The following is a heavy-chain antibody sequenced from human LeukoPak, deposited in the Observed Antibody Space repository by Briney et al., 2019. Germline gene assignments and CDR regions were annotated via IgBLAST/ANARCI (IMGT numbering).Heavy chain of an antibody. J-gene: IGHJ4*02. CDR1: GGSFSGYY. Sequence: SETLSLTCAVYGGSFSGYYWSWIRQPPGKGLEWIGEINHSGSTNYNSSLKSRVTISVDTSKNQFSLRLSSVTAADTAVYYCARVGLTPAKYYFDYWGQGTLVTVSS. CDR3: ARVGLTPAKYYFDY. D-gene: IGHD3-16*01. CDR2: INHSGST. V-gene: IGHV4-34*01.